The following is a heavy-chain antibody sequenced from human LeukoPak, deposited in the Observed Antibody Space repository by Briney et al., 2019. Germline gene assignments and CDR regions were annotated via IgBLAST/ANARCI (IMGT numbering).Heavy chain of an antibody. D-gene: IGHD1-26*01. CDR3: ARSGSSLGYWFDP. CDR1: GGSISSYY. Sequence: PSETLSLTCTVSGGSISSYYWSWIRQPPGKGLEWIGYIYYSGSTYYNPSLKSRVTISVDTSKNQFSLKLSSVTAADTAVYYCARSGSSLGYWFDPWGQGTLVTVSS. V-gene: IGHV4-59*01. J-gene: IGHJ5*02. CDR2: IYYSGST.